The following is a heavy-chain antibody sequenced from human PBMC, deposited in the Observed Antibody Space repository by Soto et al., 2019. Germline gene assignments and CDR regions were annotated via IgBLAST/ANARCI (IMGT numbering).Heavy chain of an antibody. J-gene: IGHJ4*02. V-gene: IGHV3-33*01. CDR2: IWYDGSNK. D-gene: IGHD3-10*01. CDR3: ARERKSCYFDY. Sequence: QVQLVESGGGVVQPGRSLRLSCAASGFTFSSYGMHWVRQAPGKGLEWVAVIWYDGSNKYYADSVKGRFTISRDNSKNTLYLQMNSLRAEDTAVYYCARERKSCYFDYWGQGTLVTVSS. CDR1: GFTFSSYG.